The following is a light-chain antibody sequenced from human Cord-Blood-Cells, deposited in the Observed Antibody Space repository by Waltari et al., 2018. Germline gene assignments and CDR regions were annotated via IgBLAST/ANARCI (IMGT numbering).Light chain of an antibody. Sequence: QSALTQPPSASGSPGQSVTISCTGTSSDVGGYNYVSWYQQHPGKAPKLMIYEVSKRPSGVPDRFSGSKSGNTASRTVSVLQAEDEADYYCSSYAGINNYVVFGGGTKLTVL. V-gene: IGLV2-8*01. J-gene: IGLJ2*01. CDR3: SSYAGINNYVV. CDR1: SSDVGGYNY. CDR2: EVS.